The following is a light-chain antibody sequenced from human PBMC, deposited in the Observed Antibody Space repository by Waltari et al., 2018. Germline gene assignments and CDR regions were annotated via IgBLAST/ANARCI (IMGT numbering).Light chain of an antibody. J-gene: IGLJ2*01. V-gene: IGLV1-44*01. Sequence: QSVLTQSPSASATAGQRVTISCSGSGSNIGTNTVNWYQQVPGTAPKLVIYGNNPRPPGVPGRLSGSTSGTSGSLAISGLRSEDEADYYCSSWDGSLSGLVFGGGTRLTVL. CDR1: GSNIGTNT. CDR3: SSWDGSLSGLV. CDR2: GNN.